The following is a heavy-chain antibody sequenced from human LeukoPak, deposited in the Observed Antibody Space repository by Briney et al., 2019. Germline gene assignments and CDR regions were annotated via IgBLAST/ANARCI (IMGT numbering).Heavy chain of an antibody. V-gene: IGHV3-48*03. CDR2: ISSSGSTV. CDR3: AAKEGTQSDFDY. CDR1: GFTFRNYE. Sequence: PGGSLRLSCAASGFTFRNYEMNWARQAPGKGLEWVSYISSSGSTVYYPDSVKGRFSISRDNAKNSLSPQMNSLRAEDTAVYFCAAKEGTQSDFDYWGQGTLVTVSS. D-gene: IGHD1-14*01. J-gene: IGHJ4*02.